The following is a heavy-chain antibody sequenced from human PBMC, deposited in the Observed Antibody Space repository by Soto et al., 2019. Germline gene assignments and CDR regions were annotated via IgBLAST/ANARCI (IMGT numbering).Heavy chain of an antibody. V-gene: IGHV1-2*04. J-gene: IGHJ4*02. D-gene: IGHD3-22*01. CDR3: ARESGDSSGYYASSDYFDY. CDR2: INPNSGGT. CDR1: GYTFTGYY. Sequence: ASVKVSCKASGYTFTGYYMHWVRQAPGQGLEWMGWINPNSGGTNYAQKFQGWVTMTRDTSISTAYMELSRLRSDDTAVYYCARESGDSSGYYASSDYFDYWGQGTLVTVSS.